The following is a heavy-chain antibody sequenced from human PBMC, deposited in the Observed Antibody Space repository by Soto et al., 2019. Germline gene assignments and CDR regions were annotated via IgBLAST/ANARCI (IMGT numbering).Heavy chain of an antibody. CDR2: IIPIFGTA. V-gene: IGHV1-69*12. CDR1: GGTFSSYA. J-gene: IGHJ4*02. Sequence: QVQLVQSGAEVKKPGSSVKVSCKASGGTFSSYAISWVRQAPGQGLEWMGGIIPIFGTANYAQKFQGRVTITADESTSTAYMELSSLRSEDTAVYYCARTRGEYVWGSYREQYYFDYWGQGTLVTVSS. D-gene: IGHD3-16*02. CDR3: ARTRGEYVWGSYREQYYFDY.